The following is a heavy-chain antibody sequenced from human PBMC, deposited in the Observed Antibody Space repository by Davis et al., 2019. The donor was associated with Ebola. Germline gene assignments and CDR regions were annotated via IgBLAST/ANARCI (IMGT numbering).Heavy chain of an antibody. J-gene: IGHJ4*02. CDR2: INHSGST. CDR1: GGSLSGYY. CDR3: ASSIFGVVINPYYFDY. V-gene: IGHV4-34*01. D-gene: IGHD3-3*01. Sequence: SETLSLTCAVYGGSLSGYYWSWIRQPPGKGLEWIGDINHSGSTNYKPSLKSRVTISADTSKNQFSLRVNSVTAADTAVYYCASSIFGVVINPYYFDYWGQGTLVTVSS.